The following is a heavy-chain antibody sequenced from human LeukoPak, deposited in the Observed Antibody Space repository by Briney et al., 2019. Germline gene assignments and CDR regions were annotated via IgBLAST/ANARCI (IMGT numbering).Heavy chain of an antibody. Sequence: GRSLRLSCAASGFTFSSYAMHWVRQAPGKGLEWVAVISYDGSNKYYADSVKGRFTISRDNSKNTLYLQMNSLRAEDTAVYYCANDDSSGYYFVLADHLYFQHWGQGTLVTVSS. D-gene: IGHD3-22*01. CDR2: ISYDGSNK. J-gene: IGHJ1*01. V-gene: IGHV3-30*04. CDR1: GFTFSSYA. CDR3: ANDDSSGYYFVLADHLYFQH.